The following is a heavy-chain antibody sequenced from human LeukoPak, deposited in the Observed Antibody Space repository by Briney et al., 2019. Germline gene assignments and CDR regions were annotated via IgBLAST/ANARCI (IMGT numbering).Heavy chain of an antibody. D-gene: IGHD1-1*01. CDR2: IKKDGSEK. CDR1: GFIFSGSW. Sequence: PGGSLRLSCTASGFIFSGSWMAWIRQAPGKGLEWVAIIKKDGSEKYYVDSMKGRFTISRDNAKNSLYLQMNSLRAEDTAVYYCAKAPPYKKYFDYWGQGTLVTVSS. CDR3: AKAPPYKKYFDY. V-gene: IGHV3-7*03. J-gene: IGHJ4*02.